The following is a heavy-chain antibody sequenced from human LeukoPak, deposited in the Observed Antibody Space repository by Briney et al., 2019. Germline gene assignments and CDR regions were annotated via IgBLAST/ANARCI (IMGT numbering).Heavy chain of an antibody. D-gene: IGHD6-13*01. CDR1: GGSFSGYY. V-gene: IGHV4-34*01. CDR2: INHSGST. J-gene: IGHJ6*02. CDR3: ARGVGTLLYYYYYGMDV. Sequence: PSETLSLTCAVYGGSFSGYYWSWIRQPPGKGPEWIGEINHSGSTNYNPSLKSRVTISVDTSKNQFSLKLSSVTAADTAVYYCARGVGTLLYYYYYGMDVWGQGTTVTVSS.